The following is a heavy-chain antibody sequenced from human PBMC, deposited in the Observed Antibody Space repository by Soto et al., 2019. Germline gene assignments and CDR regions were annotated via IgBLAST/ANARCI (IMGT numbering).Heavy chain of an antibody. D-gene: IGHD5-12*01. CDR1: GESFIGYY. V-gene: IGHV4-34*02. J-gene: IGHJ5*02. Sequence: QVHLQQWGAGLLKPSETLSLTCAVYGESFIGYYWTWIRQPPGKGLEWIGEINHRGSANYNPSLKSRGTISVDTSNNQFSLQLSSVTAADTSVYYCARTDIVTTNCFDPWGQGTLVTVSS. CDR2: INHRGSA. CDR3: ARTDIVTTNCFDP.